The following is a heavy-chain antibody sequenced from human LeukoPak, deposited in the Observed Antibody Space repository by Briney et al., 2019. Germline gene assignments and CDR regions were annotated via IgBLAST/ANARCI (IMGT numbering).Heavy chain of an antibody. J-gene: IGHJ4*02. V-gene: IGHV3-74*01. D-gene: IGHD6-19*01. CDR3: ARSQWLDYFDY. CDR1: GFTFSSYW. Sequence: PGGSLRLSCAASGFTFSSYWMHWVRQAPGKGLVWVSRINSDGSSTNYADSVKGRFTISRDNAKNTLYLQMNSLRAEDTAVYYCARSQWLDYFDYWGQGTLVTVSS. CDR2: INSDGSST.